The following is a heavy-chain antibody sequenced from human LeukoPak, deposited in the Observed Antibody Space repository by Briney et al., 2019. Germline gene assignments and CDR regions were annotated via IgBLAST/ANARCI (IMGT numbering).Heavy chain of an antibody. J-gene: IGHJ5*02. Sequence: ASVKVSCKASGYTFTSYDINWVRQATGQGLEWMGWMNPNSGNTGYAQKFQGRVTMTRNTSISTAYMELSSLRSEDTAVYYCARGGGVRYFDWFPLTRYNWFDPWGQGTLDTVSS. D-gene: IGHD3-9*01. CDR2: MNPNSGNT. CDR1: GYTFTSYD. V-gene: IGHV1-8*01. CDR3: ARGGGVRYFDWFPLTRYNWFDP.